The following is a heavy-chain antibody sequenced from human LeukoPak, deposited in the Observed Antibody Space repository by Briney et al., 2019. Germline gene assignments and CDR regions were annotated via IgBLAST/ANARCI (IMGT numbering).Heavy chain of an antibody. CDR1: GGSISSYY. J-gene: IGHJ2*01. CDR2: IYYSGST. V-gene: IGHV4-59*01. Sequence: KPSETLSLTCTVSGGSISSYYWSWIRQPPGKGLEWIGYIYYSGSTNYNPSLKSRVTISVDTSKNQFSLKLGSVTAADTAVYYCARGLYPYYWYFDLWGRGTLVTVSS. D-gene: IGHD2-2*02. CDR3: ARGLYPYYWYFDL.